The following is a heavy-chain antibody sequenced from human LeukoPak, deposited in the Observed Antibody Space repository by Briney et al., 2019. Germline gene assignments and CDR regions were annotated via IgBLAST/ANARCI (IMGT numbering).Heavy chain of an antibody. V-gene: IGHV6-1*01. CDR3: ARCSVREFLNWFDA. D-gene: IGHD3-10*01. CDR2: TYERSKWYH. Sequence: SQTLSLTCAISGDSVSSKSAAWNWIRQSPSRGLEWVGRTYERSKWYHAYAGSVKSRITVNTDTSKSPLSLQLNSVTPEDTAVYYCARCSVREFLNWFDAWGQGTLVTVSS. J-gene: IGHJ5*02. CDR1: GDSVSSKSAA.